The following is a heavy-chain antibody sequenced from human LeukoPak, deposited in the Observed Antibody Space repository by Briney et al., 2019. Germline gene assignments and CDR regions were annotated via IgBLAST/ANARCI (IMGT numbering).Heavy chain of an antibody. CDR2: ISGSGDST. CDR1: GFTFSRYA. Sequence: PGGSLRLSCAASGFTFSRYAMSWVRQAPGKGLERLSSISGSGDSTYYADSVKGRFTISRDNSKNTLYLQMNTLRAEDTAIYFCAKRGPSVTTENYYFDYWGQGSLVPVSS. CDR3: AKRGPSVTTENYYFDY. V-gene: IGHV3-23*01. D-gene: IGHD4-17*01. J-gene: IGHJ4*02.